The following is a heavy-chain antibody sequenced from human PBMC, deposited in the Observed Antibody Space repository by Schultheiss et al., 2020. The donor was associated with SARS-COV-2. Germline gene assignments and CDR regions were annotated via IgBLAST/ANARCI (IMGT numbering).Heavy chain of an antibody. CDR2: ISGSGGST. V-gene: IGHV3-23*01. CDR1: GFTFDDYA. CDR3: AKSQPSPPMIVVVITPFDY. J-gene: IGHJ4*02. D-gene: IGHD3-22*01. Sequence: GESLKISCAASGFTFDDYAMHWVRQAPGKGLEWVSAISGSGGSTYYADSVKGRFTISRDNSKNTLYLQMNSLRAEDTAVYYCAKSQPSPPMIVVVITPFDYWGQGTLVTVSS.